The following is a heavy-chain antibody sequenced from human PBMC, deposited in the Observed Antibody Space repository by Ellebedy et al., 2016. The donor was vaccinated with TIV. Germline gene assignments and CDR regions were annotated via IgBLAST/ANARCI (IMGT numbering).Heavy chain of an antibody. CDR3: ARMGVYGSGSYKAGDDAFDI. V-gene: IGHV1-69*06. J-gene: IGHJ3*02. D-gene: IGHD3-10*01. CDR1: GVTFSSYA. Sequence: AASVKVSCKASGVTFSSYAISWVRQAPGQGLEWMGGIICIVGTTDYAQKFQGRGTITADKSTSTAYMELSSLRSEDTAMYYCARMGVYGSGSYKAGDDAFDIWGQGTMVTVSS. CDR2: IICIVGTT.